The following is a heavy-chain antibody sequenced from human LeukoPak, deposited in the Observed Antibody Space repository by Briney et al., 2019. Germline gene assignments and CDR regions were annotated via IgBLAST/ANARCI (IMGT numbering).Heavy chain of an antibody. D-gene: IGHD3-10*01. Sequence: ASVKVSCKASGGTFSSYAISWVRQAPGQGLEWMGGIIPIFGTANYAQKFQGRVTITADKSTSTAYMELSSLRSEDTAVYYCARADQVRGVIRNPYYYYYMDVWGKGTTVTVSS. CDR2: IIPIFGTA. CDR3: ARADQVRGVIRNPYYYYYMDV. V-gene: IGHV1-69*06. J-gene: IGHJ6*03. CDR1: GGTFSSYA.